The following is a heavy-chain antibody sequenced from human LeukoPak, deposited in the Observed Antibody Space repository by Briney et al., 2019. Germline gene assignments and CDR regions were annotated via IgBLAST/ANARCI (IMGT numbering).Heavy chain of an antibody. CDR3: ARDQAGNDYGDYGAFDH. CDR2: INPSGGST. CDR1: GYTFTSYY. D-gene: IGHD4-17*01. V-gene: IGHV1-46*01. J-gene: IGHJ4*02. Sequence: ASVKVSCKASGYTFTSYYMHWVRQAPGQGLEWMGIINPSGGSTSYAQKFQGRVTMTRDTSTSTVYMELSSLRSEDTAVYYCARDQAGNDYGDYGAFDHWGQGTLVTVSS.